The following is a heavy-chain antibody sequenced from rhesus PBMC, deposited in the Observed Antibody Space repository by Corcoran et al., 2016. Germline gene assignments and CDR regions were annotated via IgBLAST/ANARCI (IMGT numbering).Heavy chain of an antibody. CDR1: GGSISSNY. D-gene: IGHD3-16*01. Sequence: QVQLQESGPGLVKPLETLSLTCAVSGGSISSNYWSWIRQPPGKGLEWIGYMYVSGSSTNYNPSLKSRVPLSVDTSKHQFSLRLSSVTAADTAVYYCASGVVVIDYWGQGVLVTVSS. V-gene: IGHV4S11*01. CDR2: MYVSGSST. CDR3: ASGVVVIDY. J-gene: IGHJ4*01.